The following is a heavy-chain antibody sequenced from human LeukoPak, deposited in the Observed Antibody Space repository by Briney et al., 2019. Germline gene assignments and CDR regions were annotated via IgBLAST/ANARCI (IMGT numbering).Heavy chain of an antibody. Sequence: SETLSLTCTVSGGSISSYYWSWIRQPPGKGLGWIGYIYHSGSTNYNPSLKSRVTISVDTSKNQFSLKLNSVTAADTAVYYCARGLITVAGVIEYWGQGTLVTVSS. J-gene: IGHJ4*02. D-gene: IGHD6-19*01. CDR2: IYHSGST. CDR3: ARGLITVAGVIEY. CDR1: GGSISSYY. V-gene: IGHV4-59*01.